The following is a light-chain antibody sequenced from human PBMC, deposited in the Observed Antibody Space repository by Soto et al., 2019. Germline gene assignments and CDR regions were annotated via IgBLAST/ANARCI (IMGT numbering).Light chain of an antibody. CDR3: QQYGRSPMFT. V-gene: IGKV3-20*01. CDR2: GAS. Sequence: EIVLTQSPGTLSLSPGDRATLSCRASQSVSSDYLAWYQQKPGQAPRLLIYGASRGAAGIPDRFSGSGSGTAFPLTVSRLEPEDFAVYFCQQYGRSPMFTFGQGTKLEVK. J-gene: IGKJ2*01. CDR1: QSVSSDY.